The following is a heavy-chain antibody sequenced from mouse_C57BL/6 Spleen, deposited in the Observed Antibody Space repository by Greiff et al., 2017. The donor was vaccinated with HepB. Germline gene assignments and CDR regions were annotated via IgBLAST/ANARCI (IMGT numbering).Heavy chain of an antibody. Sequence: VQLQQAGGELAGPGASVKLSCESSGYTVTSYGIMWVKQRTGQGLEWIGEIYPRSGNTYYNEKFKGKATLTADKSSSTAYMELRSLTSEDSAVYFCATTELAYWGQGTLVTVSA. J-gene: IGHJ3*01. V-gene: IGHV1-81*01. CDR2: IYPRSGNT. CDR3: ATTELAY. CDR1: GYTVTSYG.